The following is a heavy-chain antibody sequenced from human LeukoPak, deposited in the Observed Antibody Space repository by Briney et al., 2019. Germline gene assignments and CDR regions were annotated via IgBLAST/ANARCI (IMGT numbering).Heavy chain of an antibody. CDR1: GGSISSGGYS. Sequence: SQTLSLTCAVSGGSISSGGYSWSWIRQPPGKGLEWIGYIYHSGSTYYNPSLKSRVTISVDRSKNQFSLKLSSVTAADTAVYYCARGGWELPWDYYGMDVWGQGTTVTVSS. CDR2: IYHSGST. J-gene: IGHJ6*02. V-gene: IGHV4-30-2*01. CDR3: ARGGWELPWDYYGMDV. D-gene: IGHD1-26*01.